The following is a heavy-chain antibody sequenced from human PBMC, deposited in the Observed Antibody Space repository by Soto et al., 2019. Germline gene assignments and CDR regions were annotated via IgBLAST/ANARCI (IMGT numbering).Heavy chain of an antibody. CDR3: ARVRSIVVVVAAPLVSAF. J-gene: IGHJ4*02. Sequence: GLEWMGWISAYNGNTNYAQKLQGRVTMTTDTSTSTAYMELRSLRSDDTAVYYCARVRSIVVVVAAPLVSAFWGKGTLVTGSS. V-gene: IGHV1-18*01. D-gene: IGHD2-15*01. CDR2: ISAYNGNT.